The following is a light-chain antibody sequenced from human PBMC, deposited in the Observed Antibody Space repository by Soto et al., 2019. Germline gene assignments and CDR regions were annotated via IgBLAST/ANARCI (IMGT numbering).Light chain of an antibody. J-gene: IGKJ1*01. CDR1: QSVRNN. Sequence: EIVMTHSPATLSVSPGERAALSCSASQSVRNNLAWYQQKPGQAPRLLIYGASTRATGIPARFSGSGSGTEFTLTISSLQSEDFALYYCQHYNNWPPAWTFGQGTKVDIK. CDR3: QHYNNWPPAWT. V-gene: IGKV3-15*01. CDR2: GAS.